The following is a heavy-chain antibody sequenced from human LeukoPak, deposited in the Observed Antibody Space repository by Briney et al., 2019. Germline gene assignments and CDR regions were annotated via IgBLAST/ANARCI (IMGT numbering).Heavy chain of an antibody. J-gene: IGHJ4*02. Sequence: GGSLRLSCAASGFTFSSYAMSWVRQAPGKGLEWVSAISGSGGSTYYADSVKGRFSISRDKSKNTMDLQMNSLRVEDTAVYYCAKGWMFGDLLNSWGRETLVTVSS. CDR2: ISGSGGST. CDR1: GFTFSSYA. V-gene: IGHV3-23*01. D-gene: IGHD3-10*02. CDR3: AKGWMFGDLLNS.